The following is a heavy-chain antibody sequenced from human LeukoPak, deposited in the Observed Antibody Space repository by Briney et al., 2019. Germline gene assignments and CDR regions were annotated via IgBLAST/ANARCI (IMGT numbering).Heavy chain of an antibody. CDR2: ISYSGST. CDR3: AREPYDSSGYVY. Sequence: SETLSLTCSVSGGSIRSYYWSWIRQPPGKGLEWIGYISYSGSTSYNPSLKSRVTIPADTSKNQFSLKLSSVTAADTAVYYCAREPYDSSGYVYWGQGTLVTVSS. V-gene: IGHV4-59*01. CDR1: GGSIRSYY. J-gene: IGHJ4*02. D-gene: IGHD3-22*01.